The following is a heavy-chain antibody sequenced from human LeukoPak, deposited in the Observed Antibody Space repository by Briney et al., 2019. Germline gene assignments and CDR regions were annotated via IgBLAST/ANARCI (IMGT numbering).Heavy chain of an antibody. CDR3: ARGENSGRGAFDI. CDR1: GFTFSSYE. D-gene: IGHD1-26*01. CDR2: ISSSGSTI. Sequence: GGSLRLSCAASGFTFSSYEMNWVRQAPGKGLEWVSYISSSGSTIYYADSVKGRFTISRDNAKNSLYLQMNSLRAEDTAVYYCARGENSGRGAFDIWGQGTMVTVSS. V-gene: IGHV3-48*03. J-gene: IGHJ3*02.